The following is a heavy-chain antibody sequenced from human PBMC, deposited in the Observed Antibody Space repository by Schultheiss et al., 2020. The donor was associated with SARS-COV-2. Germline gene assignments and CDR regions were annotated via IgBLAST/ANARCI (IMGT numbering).Heavy chain of an antibody. CDR2: ISSSSSYI. CDR1: GFTFSSYS. D-gene: IGHD3-10*01. Sequence: GESLKISCAASGFTFSSYSMNWVRQAPGKGLEWVSSISSSSSYIYYADSVKGRFTISRDNAKNSLYLQMNSLRAEDTAVYYCARQDAGGGAYYYYYYMDVWGKGTTVTVSS. J-gene: IGHJ6*03. CDR3: ARQDAGGGAYYYYYYMDV. V-gene: IGHV3-21*01.